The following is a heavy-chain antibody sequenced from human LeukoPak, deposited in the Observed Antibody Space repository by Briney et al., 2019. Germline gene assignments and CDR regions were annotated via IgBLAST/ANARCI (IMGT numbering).Heavy chain of an antibody. CDR2: IYSDGNT. CDR1: GFPVSSDY. Sequence: GGSLRLSCAASGFPVSSDYMSWVRQAPGKGLEWVSVIYSDGNTYYADSVKGRFTISRDNSRNTVYLQMNSLRAEDTALYYCTTPSGAYWGQGTLVTVSS. V-gene: IGHV3-53*01. J-gene: IGHJ4*02. CDR3: TTPSGAY.